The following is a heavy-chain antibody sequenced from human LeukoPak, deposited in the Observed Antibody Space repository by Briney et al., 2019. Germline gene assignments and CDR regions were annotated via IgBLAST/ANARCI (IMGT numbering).Heavy chain of an antibody. J-gene: IGHJ6*02. CDR3: ARHQCSGTRCYNFYLYGMDV. Sequence: IPSETLSLTCTVSGGSITSSIDSWGWVRQPPGKGLEWIATIYYSTSTQYNPSLKSRVTMSVDTSKNQFSLKLSSMTAADTAVYYCARHQCSGTRCYNFYLYGMDVWGQGTTVTVSS. CDR1: GGSITSSIDS. CDR2: IYYSTST. V-gene: IGHV4-39*01. D-gene: IGHD2-2*02.